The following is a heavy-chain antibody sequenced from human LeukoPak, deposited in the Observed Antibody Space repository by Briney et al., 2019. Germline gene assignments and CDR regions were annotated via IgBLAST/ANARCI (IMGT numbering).Heavy chain of an antibody. V-gene: IGHV4-34*01. CDR2: INDSGST. D-gene: IGHD3/OR15-3a*01. CDR3: SRHYYNYGLNWFDP. Sequence: SETLSLTCAVNGGSFSGFYWTWIRQSPGKGLDWIGEINDSGSTTYNPSLKSRLNISVDPTMNHFTLKLSSVTAADTAVYYCSRHYYNYGLNWFDPWGQGTLVIVSS. CDR1: GGSFSGFY. J-gene: IGHJ5*02.